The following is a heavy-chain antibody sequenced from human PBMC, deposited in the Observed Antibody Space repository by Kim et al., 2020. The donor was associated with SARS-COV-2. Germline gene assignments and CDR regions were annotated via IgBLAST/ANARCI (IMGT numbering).Heavy chain of an antibody. V-gene: IGHV3-9*01. CDR2: RI. Sequence: RIDYAYSVNGRFTISKDNAKNSVYLQMNSLRVEDSALYYCGKDIFPGGMDVWGQGTTVTVSS. D-gene: IGHD3-9*01. J-gene: IGHJ6*02. CDR3: GKDIFPGGMDV.